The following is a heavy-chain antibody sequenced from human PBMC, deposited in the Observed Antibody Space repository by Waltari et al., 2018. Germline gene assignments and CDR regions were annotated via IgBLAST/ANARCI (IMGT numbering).Heavy chain of an antibody. CDR1: GFTVGNNY. CDR2: IYSGGDT. J-gene: IGHJ4*02. Sequence: EVLLVESGGGLIQPGGSLRLSCVASGFTVGNNYMTWVGQAPGKGVEWVSFIYSGGDTYYADSVKGRFTISRDNSKNTLYLQMNSLRADDTAVYYCARVPGYSWGQGTLVTVSS. CDR3: ARVPGYS. V-gene: IGHV3-53*01.